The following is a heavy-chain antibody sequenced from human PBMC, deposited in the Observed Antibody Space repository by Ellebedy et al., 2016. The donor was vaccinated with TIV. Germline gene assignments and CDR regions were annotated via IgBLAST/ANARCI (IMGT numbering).Heavy chain of an antibody. CDR1: GFTVTRFA. D-gene: IGHD4/OR15-4a*01. V-gene: IGHV3-23*01. CDR3: GKEPTMVTAGATYFDF. CDR2: ISGSGDRT. J-gene: IGHJ4*02. Sequence: GESLKISXATSGFTVTRFAMIWVRQAPGKGLEWVSTISGSGDRTYYADSVRGRFTISRDNSKNTLYLQMNSLRAEDTAVNYFGKEPTMVTAGATYFDFWGQGTLVTVSS.